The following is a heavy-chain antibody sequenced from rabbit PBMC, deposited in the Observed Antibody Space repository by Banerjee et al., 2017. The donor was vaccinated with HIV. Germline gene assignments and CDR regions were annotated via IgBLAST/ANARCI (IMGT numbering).Heavy chain of an antibody. D-gene: IGHD1-1*01. J-gene: IGHJ3*01. CDR2: IHGGSSGST. V-gene: IGHV1S45*01. CDR3: AKDDTDSEYSFEL. Sequence: VESGGGLVQPEGSLTLTCTASGFTISSSYWICWARQAPGKGLQWIACIHGGSSGSTYYASWAKGRFTISKTSSTTLTLQMTSLTAADTATYFCAKDDTDSEYSFELWGQGTLVTVS. CDR1: GFTISSSYW.